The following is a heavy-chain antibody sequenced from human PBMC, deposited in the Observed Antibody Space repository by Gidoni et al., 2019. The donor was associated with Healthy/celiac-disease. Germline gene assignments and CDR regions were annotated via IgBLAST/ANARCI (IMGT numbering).Heavy chain of an antibody. CDR3: AGGVSIPAYYYYYGMDV. D-gene: IGHD2-21*01. V-gene: IGHV1-69*01. Sequence: QVQLVQSGAEVQKPGSSVKVSCNASGGTFSSYAISWVRQAPGQGREWMGGIIPIFGTANYAQKFQGRVTITADESTSTAYMELSSLRSEDTAVYDCAGGVSIPAYYYYYGMDVWDQGTTVTVSS. J-gene: IGHJ6*02. CDR1: GGTFSSYA. CDR2: IIPIFGTA.